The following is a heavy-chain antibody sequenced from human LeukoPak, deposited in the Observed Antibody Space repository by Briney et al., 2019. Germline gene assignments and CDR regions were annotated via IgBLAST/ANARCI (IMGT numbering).Heavy chain of an antibody. V-gene: IGHV3-30*01. D-gene: IGHD6-19*01. CDR3: GRQVAPGQWLVNL. CDR1: GFTFSNYA. J-gene: IGHJ5*02. CDR2: MSTDGSLQ. Sequence: QPGGSLRLSCVASGFTFSNYAIHWVRRPPGKGLEWVAVMSTDGSLQYYANSVKGRFTISRDNYKSTLFLQMNSLSAADTAVYYCGRQVAPGQWLVNLWSQGTLVTVSS.